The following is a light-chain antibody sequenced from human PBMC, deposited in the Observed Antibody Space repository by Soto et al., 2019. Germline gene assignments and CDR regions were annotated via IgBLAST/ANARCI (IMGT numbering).Light chain of an antibody. CDR2: GAS. CDR3: HHSGNTHGT. J-gene: IGKJ1*01. Sequence: EIVLAQSPGTLSLSPGERATLSCRASQTISSRYLTWYQQKSGQVPRLLIYGASSRATGIPDRFSGSGSGTDFTLTISRQEPEDVAVYYCHHSGNTHGTFGQGTKVEIK. CDR1: QTISSRY. V-gene: IGKV3-20*01.